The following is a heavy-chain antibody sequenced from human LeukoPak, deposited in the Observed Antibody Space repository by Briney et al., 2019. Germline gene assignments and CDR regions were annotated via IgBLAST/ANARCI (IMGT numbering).Heavy chain of an antibody. CDR2: IHYSGST. J-gene: IGHJ4*02. D-gene: IGHD6-13*01. Sequence: KPSETLSLTCTVSGGSMSSYYWSWIRQPPGKGLAWIGYIHYSGSTRYNPSLRSRVTISVDTSENQFSLKLSSVTAADTAVYYCARNYQYSSSLYYWGQGTLVTVSS. CDR3: ARNYQYSSSLYY. V-gene: IGHV4-59*01. CDR1: GGSMSSYY.